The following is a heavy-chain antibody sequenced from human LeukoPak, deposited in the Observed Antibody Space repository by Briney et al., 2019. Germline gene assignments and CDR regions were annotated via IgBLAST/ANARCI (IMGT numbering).Heavy chain of an antibody. Sequence: GASVKVSCKASGYTFTSYYMHWVRQAPGQGLEWMGWINPNSGGTNYAQKFQGRVTMTRDTSISTAYMELSRLRSDDTAVYYCARGIKEIAGPRSYYYYMDVWGKGTTVTVSS. CDR1: GYTFTSYY. D-gene: IGHD6-13*01. V-gene: IGHV1-2*02. J-gene: IGHJ6*03. CDR3: ARGIKEIAGPRSYYYYMDV. CDR2: INPNSGGT.